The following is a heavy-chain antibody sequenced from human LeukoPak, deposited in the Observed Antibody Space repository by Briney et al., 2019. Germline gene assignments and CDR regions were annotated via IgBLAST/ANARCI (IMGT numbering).Heavy chain of an antibody. V-gene: IGHV3-23*01. D-gene: IGHD3-16*01. CDR2: ISGSGGST. Sequence: GGSLRLSCAASGFTFSSYAMSWVRQAPGKGLEGVSAISGSGGSTYYADSVKGRFTISGDNSKNTLYLQMNSLRAEDTAVYYCANNSGGSGCDYWGRGALVTVSA. J-gene: IGHJ4*02. CDR1: GFTFSSYA. CDR3: ANNSGGSGCDY.